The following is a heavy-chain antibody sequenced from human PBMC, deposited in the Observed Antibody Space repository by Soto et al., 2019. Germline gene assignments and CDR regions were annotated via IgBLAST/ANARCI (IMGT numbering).Heavy chain of an antibody. J-gene: IGHJ2*01. Sequence: QVQLVQSGADVKKPGTSVKVSCKASGGTFSSNAISWVRQAPGQGLEWMGGIIPIFATANYAQKFQGRVTITADEPTSTAYMELRSLRSEDTAVYYCAQTLGLAVAGPGRFDLWGRGTLVTVSS. V-gene: IGHV1-69*12. D-gene: IGHD6-19*01. CDR1: GGTFSSNA. CDR2: IIPIFATA. CDR3: AQTLGLAVAGPGRFDL.